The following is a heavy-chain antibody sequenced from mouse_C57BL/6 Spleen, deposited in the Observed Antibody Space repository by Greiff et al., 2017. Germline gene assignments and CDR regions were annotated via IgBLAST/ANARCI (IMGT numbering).Heavy chain of an antibody. CDR1: GYTFTSYW. CDR2: INPTNGGT. V-gene: IGHV1-53*01. Sequence: VQLQQPGTELVKPGASVKLSCKASGYTFTSYWMHWVKQRPGQGLEWIGNINPTNGGTNYNEKFKSKATLTVDKSSSTAYMQLSSLTSEDSAVYYWARWGENGYYWDFDVWGKGTTVTVSS. D-gene: IGHD2-2*01. J-gene: IGHJ1*03. CDR3: ARWGENGYYWDFDV.